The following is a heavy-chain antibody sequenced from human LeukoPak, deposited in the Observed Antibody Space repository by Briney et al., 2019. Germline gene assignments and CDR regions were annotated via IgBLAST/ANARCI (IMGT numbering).Heavy chain of an antibody. CDR2: INWNDGST. CDR1: GFTFDDYG. V-gene: IGHV3-20*01. Sequence: SGGSLRLSCAASGFTFDDYGMSWVRQAPGKGLEWVSGINWNDGSTGYADSVKGRFTISRDNAKNSLYLQMNSLRAEDTASYHCARVMSSSAFDIWGQGTMVTVSS. D-gene: IGHD5/OR15-5a*01. CDR3: ARVMSSSAFDI. J-gene: IGHJ3*02.